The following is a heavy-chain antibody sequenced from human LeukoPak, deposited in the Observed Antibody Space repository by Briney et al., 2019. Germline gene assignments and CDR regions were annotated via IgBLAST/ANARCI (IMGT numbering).Heavy chain of an antibody. V-gene: IGHV1-69*05. Sequence: ASVKVSCKASGGTFSSYAISWVRQAPGQGLEWMGGIIHIFGTANYAQKFQGRVTITTDESTSTAYMELSSLRSEDTAVYYCARDPIMITFGGVIVRRNYFDYWGQGTLVTVSS. CDR1: GGTFSSYA. CDR2: IIHIFGTA. CDR3: ARDPIMITFGGVIVRRNYFDY. D-gene: IGHD3-16*02. J-gene: IGHJ4*02.